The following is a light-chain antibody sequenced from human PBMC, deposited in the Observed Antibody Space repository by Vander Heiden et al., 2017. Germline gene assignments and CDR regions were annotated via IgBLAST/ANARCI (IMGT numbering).Light chain of an antibody. CDR3: QQYHTPPFT. CDR2: WAS. V-gene: IGKV4-1*01. Sequence: DIVMTKPPASLAVSLGERATIHCRSSQSVFYSSTNKDYLAWYQQKPGQPPQLLISWASTRASGVPYRFSGSGSGTGFTLTISSLQAEDVSLYYCQQYHTPPFTFGPGTKVEIK. CDR1: QSVFYSSTNKDY. J-gene: IGKJ3*01.